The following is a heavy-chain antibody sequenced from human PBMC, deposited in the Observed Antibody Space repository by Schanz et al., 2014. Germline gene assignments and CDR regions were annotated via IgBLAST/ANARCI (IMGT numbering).Heavy chain of an antibody. D-gene: IGHD3-9*01. Sequence: QVQLVQSGAEVKKPGASVRVSCKASGYTFTSYGISWVRQAPGQGLEWMGWISAYNGNAKYPQKLQGRVTMTTDTSTSTAYMELRSLRSDDTAVYFCARAAADFSDILTEEDYWGQGTLVTVSS. CDR3: ARAAADFSDILTEEDY. CDR1: GYTFTSYG. V-gene: IGHV1-18*01. CDR2: ISAYNGNA. J-gene: IGHJ4*02.